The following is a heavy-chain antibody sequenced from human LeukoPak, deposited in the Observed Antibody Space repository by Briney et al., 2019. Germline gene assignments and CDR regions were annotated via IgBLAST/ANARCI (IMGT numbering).Heavy chain of an antibody. CDR2: ISYDGSNK. Sequence: GSLRLSCAASGFTFSSYAMHWVRQAPGKGLEWVAVISYDGSNKYYADSVKGRFTISRDNSKNTLYLQMNSLRAEDTAVYYCARGYCSSTSCYTVDYWGQGTLVTVSS. CDR3: ARGYCSSTSCYTVDY. CDR1: GFTFSSYA. V-gene: IGHV3-30-3*01. J-gene: IGHJ4*02. D-gene: IGHD2-2*02.